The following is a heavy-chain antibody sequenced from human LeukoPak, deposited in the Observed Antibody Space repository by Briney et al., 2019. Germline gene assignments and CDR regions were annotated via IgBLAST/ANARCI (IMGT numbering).Heavy chain of an antibody. D-gene: IGHD6-13*01. J-gene: IGHJ6*03. Sequence: SETLSLTCTVSGGSISSYYWSWIRQPPGKGLEWIGYIYYSGSTNYNPSLKSRVTISVDTSKNQFSLKLSSVTAADTAVYYCARSTAKGAAAARWGYMDVWGKGTTVTVSS. CDR1: GGSISSYY. V-gene: IGHV4-59*12. CDR2: IYYSGST. CDR3: ARSTAKGAAAARWGYMDV.